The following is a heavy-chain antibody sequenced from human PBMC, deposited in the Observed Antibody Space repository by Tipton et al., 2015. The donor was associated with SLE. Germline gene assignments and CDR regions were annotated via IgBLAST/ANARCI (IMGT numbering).Heavy chain of an antibody. CDR1: GFTFSSYS. V-gene: IGHV3-21*04. CDR3: ARDPGYSSSWYYFDY. Sequence: SLRLSCAASGFTFSSYSMNWVRQAPGKGLEWVSSISSSSSYIYYADSVKGRFTISRDNAKNSLYLQMNSLRAEDTAVYYCARDPGYSSSWYYFDYWGQGTLVTVSS. CDR2: ISSSSSYI. D-gene: IGHD6-13*01. J-gene: IGHJ4*02.